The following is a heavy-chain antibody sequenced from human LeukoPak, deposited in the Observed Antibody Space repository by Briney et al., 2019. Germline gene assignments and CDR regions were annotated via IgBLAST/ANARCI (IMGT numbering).Heavy chain of an antibody. J-gene: IGHJ4*02. CDR2: INHGGST. V-gene: IGHV4-34*01. CDR3: ARGYFTDYDFWSGYFGTLNDY. D-gene: IGHD3-3*01. Sequence: PSETLSLTCAVYGGSFSGYYWSWIRQPPGKGLEWIGEINHGGSTNYNPSLKSRVTISVDTSKNQFSLKLSSVTAADTAVYYCARGYFTDYDFWSGYFGTLNDYWGQGTLVTVSS. CDR1: GGSFSGYY.